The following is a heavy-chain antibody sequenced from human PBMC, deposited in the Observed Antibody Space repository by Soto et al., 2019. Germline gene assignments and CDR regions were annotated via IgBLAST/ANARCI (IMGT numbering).Heavy chain of an antibody. V-gene: IGHV3-30*03. Sequence: QVQLVESGGGVVQPGRSLRLSCAASGFTFSSYGMHWVRQAPGKGLEWVAVISYDGSNKYYADSVKGRFTISRDNSKNTLYLQMSSLGAEDTAVYYCATSNGGTYYYYYGMDVWGQGTTVTVSS. CDR1: GFTFSSYG. J-gene: IGHJ6*02. CDR2: ISYDGSNK. CDR3: ATSNGGTYYYYYGMDV. D-gene: IGHD1-26*01.